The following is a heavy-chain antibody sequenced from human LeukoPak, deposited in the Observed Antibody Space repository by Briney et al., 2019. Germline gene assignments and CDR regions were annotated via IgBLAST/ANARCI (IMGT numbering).Heavy chain of an antibody. CDR2: IWYDGSNK. CDR1: GFTSSNYD. D-gene: IGHD2-15*01. Sequence: GGSLRLSCAASGFTSSNYDMHWVRQAPGKGLEWVAVIWYDGSNKYSADSVKGRFTISRDNSKNTLYLQMNSLRAEDTAVYYCARESQYCSGGSCYDAFDIWGQGTMVTVSS. CDR3: ARESQYCSGGSCYDAFDI. J-gene: IGHJ3*02. V-gene: IGHV3-33*01.